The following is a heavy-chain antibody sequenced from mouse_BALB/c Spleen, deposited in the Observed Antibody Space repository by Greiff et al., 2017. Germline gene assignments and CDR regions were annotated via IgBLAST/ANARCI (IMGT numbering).Heavy chain of an antibody. D-gene: IGHD1-1*01. Sequence: EVQLTESGAELVKPGASVKLSCTASGFNIKDTYMHWVKQRPEQGLEWIGRIDPANGNTKYDPKFQGKATITADTSSNTAYLQLSSLTSEDTAVYYCARGITSDYWGQGTTLTVSS. CDR2: IDPANGNT. CDR3: ARGITSDY. CDR1: GFNIKDTY. J-gene: IGHJ2*01. V-gene: IGHV14-3*02.